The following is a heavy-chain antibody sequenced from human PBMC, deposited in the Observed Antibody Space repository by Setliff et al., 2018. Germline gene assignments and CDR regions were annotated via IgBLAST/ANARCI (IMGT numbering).Heavy chain of an antibody. D-gene: IGHD3-22*01. Sequence: GSLRLSCSASGFTFSTYALSWVRQAPGKGPEWVSTITGNGNSLYYADSVKGRFIVSRDNSKNTMYLQLRSLRADDTAIYYCAKDRKNYYDTSGYKDDFDIWGQGTTVTVSS. V-gene: IGHV3-23*01. CDR1: GFTFSTYA. CDR3: AKDRKNYYDTSGYKDDFDI. J-gene: IGHJ3*02. CDR2: ITGNGNSL.